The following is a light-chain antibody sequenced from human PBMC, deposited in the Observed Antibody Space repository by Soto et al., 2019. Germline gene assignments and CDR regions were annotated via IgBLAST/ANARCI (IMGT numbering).Light chain of an antibody. Sequence: EIVLTQSPATLSLSRGERATLSCRASQSVISNLAWYQQKPGQAPRLLIYGASNRATGIPARFSASGSGTDFTLTISSLEPEDFAVYYCQQRSNWPRTFGQGTKVEIK. CDR1: QSVISN. J-gene: IGKJ1*01. V-gene: IGKV3-11*01. CDR2: GAS. CDR3: QQRSNWPRT.